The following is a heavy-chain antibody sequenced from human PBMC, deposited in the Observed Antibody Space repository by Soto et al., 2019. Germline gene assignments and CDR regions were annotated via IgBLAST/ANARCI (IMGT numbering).Heavy chain of an antibody. D-gene: IGHD3-3*01. J-gene: IGHJ4*02. V-gene: IGHV4-4*02. CDR1: GGSISSSNC. CDR2: IYHSGST. CDR3: ACFVTIFGVADYDY. Sequence: PSETLSLTCAVSGGSISSSNCWSFVRQPPGKGLEWIGEIYHSGSTNYNPSLKSRVTISVDKSKNQFSLKLSSVTAADTAVYYCACFVTIFGVADYDYWGQGTLVTVSS.